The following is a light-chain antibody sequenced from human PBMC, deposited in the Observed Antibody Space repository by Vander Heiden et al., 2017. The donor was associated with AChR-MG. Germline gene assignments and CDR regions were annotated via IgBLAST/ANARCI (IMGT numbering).Light chain of an antibody. CDR1: SSDVGGFNY. J-gene: IGLJ2*01. V-gene: IGLV2-8*01. CDR3: SAYAGSNTVV. Sequence: QSGLTQPPSASGSPGQSVTISCTGTSSDVGGFNYVSWYQQHPGKAPKLILFEVNKRPSGVSGRFSGSKSGNTASLTVPGLQAEDDSDYYCSAYAGSNTVVFGGGTKLTVL. CDR2: EVN.